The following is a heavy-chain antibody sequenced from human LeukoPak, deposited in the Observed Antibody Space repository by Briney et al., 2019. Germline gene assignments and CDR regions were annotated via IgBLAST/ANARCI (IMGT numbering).Heavy chain of an antibody. D-gene: IGHD3-16*01. CDR2: ILNDGSQE. CDR1: GFTFSSYG. CDR3: ARGDALGDNALDI. V-gene: IGHV3-33*01. Sequence: GGSLRLSCAASGFTFSSYGMHWVRKAPGKGLEWVAVILNDGSQEKYADSVKGRFTISRDNSKNTLFLQMNSLRAEDTAVYYCARGDALGDNALDIWGQGTMVTVSS. J-gene: IGHJ3*02.